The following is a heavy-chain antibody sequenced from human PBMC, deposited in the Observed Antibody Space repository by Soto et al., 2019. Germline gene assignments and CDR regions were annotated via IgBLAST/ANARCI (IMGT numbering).Heavy chain of an antibody. CDR2: IIPIFGTA. CDR3: ARHVPAAGYYYGMDV. V-gene: IGHV1-69*12. J-gene: IGHJ6*02. CDR1: GVTFSSYA. Sequence: QVQLVQSGAEVKKPGSSVKVSCKASGVTFSSYAISWVRQAPGQGLAWMGGIIPIFGTANYAQKFQGRVTITADESTSTAYMELSSLRSEDTAVYYWARHVPAAGYYYGMDVWGQGTTVTVSS. D-gene: IGHD2-2*01.